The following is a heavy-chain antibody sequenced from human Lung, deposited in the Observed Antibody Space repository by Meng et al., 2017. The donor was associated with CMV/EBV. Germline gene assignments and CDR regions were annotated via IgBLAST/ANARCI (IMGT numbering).Heavy chain of an antibody. J-gene: IGHJ3*02. Sequence: AXVXVSXXASGYTFTGYYIHWVRQAPGQGLEWMGWINPKSGGTNYAQKFQGRVSMTRDTSITTGYMELRSLRSDDTAVYYCAREQAGDYGSGQDAFDIWGQGTXVTVSS. V-gene: IGHV1-2*02. CDR1: GYTFTGYY. CDR3: AREQAGDYGSGQDAFDI. CDR2: INPKSGGT. D-gene: IGHD3-10*01.